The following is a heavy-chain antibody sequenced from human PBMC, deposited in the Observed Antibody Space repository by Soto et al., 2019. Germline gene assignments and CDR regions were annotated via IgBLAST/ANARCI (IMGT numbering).Heavy chain of an antibody. J-gene: IGHJ5*02. CDR3: AYITIFGVVNWFDP. V-gene: IGHV1-18*01. CDR2: ISAYNGNT. Sequence: GASVKVSCKASGYTFTSYGISWVRPAPGQGLEWMGWISAYNGNTNYAQKLQGRVTMTTDTSTSTAYMELRSLRSDDTAVYYCAYITIFGVVNWFDPWGQGTLVTVSS. D-gene: IGHD3-3*01. CDR1: GYTFTSYG.